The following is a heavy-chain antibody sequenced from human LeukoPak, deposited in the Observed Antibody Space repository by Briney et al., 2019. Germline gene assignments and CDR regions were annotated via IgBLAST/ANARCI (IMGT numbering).Heavy chain of an antibody. J-gene: IGHJ4*02. D-gene: IGHD5-12*01. CDR3: ASHYPGGLREREFDY. V-gene: IGHV3-30-3*01. CDR1: GFTFSSYA. Sequence: GGSLRLSCAASGFTFSSYAMHWVRQAPGKGLEWVAVISYDGSNKYYADSVKGRFTISRDNSKNTLYLQMNSLRAEDTAVYYCASHYPGGLREREFDYWGQGTLVTVSS. CDR2: ISYDGSNK.